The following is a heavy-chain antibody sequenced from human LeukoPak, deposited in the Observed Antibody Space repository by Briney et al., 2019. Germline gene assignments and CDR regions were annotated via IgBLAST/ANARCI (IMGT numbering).Heavy chain of an antibody. D-gene: IGHD3-9*01. CDR1: GYSFTSYW. CDR3: ARPAAAHFDWLLGAFDI. J-gene: IGHJ3*02. V-gene: IGHV5-51*01. CDR2: IYPGDSDT. Sequence: GESLQISCKGSGYSFTSYWIGWVRQMPGKGLEWMGIIYPGDSDTRYSPSFQGQVTISADKSISTAYLQWSSLKASDTAMYYCARPAAAHFDWLLGAFDIWGQGTMVTVSS.